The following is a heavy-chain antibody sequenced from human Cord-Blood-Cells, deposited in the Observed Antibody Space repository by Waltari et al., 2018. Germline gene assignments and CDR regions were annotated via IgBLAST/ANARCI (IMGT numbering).Heavy chain of an antibody. Sequence: QVQLQESGPGLVKPSETLSLTCTVSGGSVSSGSYYWSWIRQPPGKGLEWIGYIYYSGSTNYNPSLKSRVTISVDTSKNQFSLKLSSVTAADTAMYYCARAGKYCSSTSCYIDAFDIWGQGTMVTVSS. D-gene: IGHD2-2*02. V-gene: IGHV4-61*01. CDR3: ARAGKYCSSTSCYIDAFDI. J-gene: IGHJ3*02. CDR2: IYYSGST. CDR1: GGSVSSGSYY.